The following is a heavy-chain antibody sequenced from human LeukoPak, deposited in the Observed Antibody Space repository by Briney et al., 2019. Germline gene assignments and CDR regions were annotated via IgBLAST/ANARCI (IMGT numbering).Heavy chain of an antibody. CDR2: IYYSGST. CDR1: GGSISSYY. J-gene: IGHJ4*02. CDR3: ARDRGYSSSWYFDY. Sequence: SETLSLTCTVSGGSISSYYWSWIRQPPGKGLEWIGYIYYSGSTNYNPSPKSRVTISVDTSKNQFSLKLSSVTAADTAVYYCARDRGYSSSWYFDYWGQGTLVTVSS. V-gene: IGHV4-59*01. D-gene: IGHD6-13*01.